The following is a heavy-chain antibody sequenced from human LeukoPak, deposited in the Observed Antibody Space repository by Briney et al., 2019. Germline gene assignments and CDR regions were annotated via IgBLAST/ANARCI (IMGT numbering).Heavy chain of an antibody. CDR1: GGTFSSYA. J-gene: IGHJ4*02. V-gene: IGHV1-69*01. CDR3: ARGKRGRLEQLVTLRYFDY. CDR2: IIPIFGTA. Sequence: ASVKVSCKASGGTFSSYAISWVRQAPGQGLEWMGGIIPIFGTANYAQKFQGRVTITADESTSTAYMELSSLRSEDTAVYYCARGKRGRLEQLVTLRYFDYWGQGTLATVSS. D-gene: IGHD6-6*01.